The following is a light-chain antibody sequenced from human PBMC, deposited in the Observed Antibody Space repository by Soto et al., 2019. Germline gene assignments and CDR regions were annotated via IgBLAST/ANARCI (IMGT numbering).Light chain of an antibody. CDR3: EQVNSYPLN. CDR2: AAS. J-gene: IGKJ4*01. V-gene: IGKV1-9*01. Sequence: DIQLTQSPSFLSASVGDRVTITCRASQGISSSLAWYQQKPGKAPNLLIYAASTLQTGVPTRFSGSGSGTEFTLTISSLQPENFASYYCEQVNSYPLNFGGGTKVEIK. CDR1: QGISSS.